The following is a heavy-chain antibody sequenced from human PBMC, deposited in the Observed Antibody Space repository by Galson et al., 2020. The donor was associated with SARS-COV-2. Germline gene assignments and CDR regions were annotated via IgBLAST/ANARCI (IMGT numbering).Heavy chain of an antibody. CDR2: IYYSGST. V-gene: IGHV4-39*01. J-gene: IGHJ4*02. CDR3: ARAPRSPGYSSGWPYYFDY. D-gene: IGHD6-19*01. Sequence: SETLSLTCTVSGGSISSSSYYWGWIRQPPGKGLEWIGSIYYSGSTYYNPSLKSRVTISVDTSKNQFSLKLSSVTAADTAVYYCARAPRSPGYSSGWPYYFDYWGQGTLVTVSS. CDR1: GGSISSSSYY.